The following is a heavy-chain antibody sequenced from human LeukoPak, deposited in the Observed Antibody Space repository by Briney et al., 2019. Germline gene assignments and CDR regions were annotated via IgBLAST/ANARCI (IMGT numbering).Heavy chain of an antibody. CDR1: GYTFTSYY. CDR2: INPSGGST. Sequence: GASVKVSCKASGYTFTSYYMHWVRQAPGQGLEWMGIINPSGGSTSYAQKFQGRVTMTRDTSTSTVYMELSSLRSEDTAVYCCAREGRNYDFWGGPTINFDYWGQGTLVTVSS. D-gene: IGHD3-3*01. V-gene: IGHV1-46*01. CDR3: AREGRNYDFWGGPTINFDY. J-gene: IGHJ4*02.